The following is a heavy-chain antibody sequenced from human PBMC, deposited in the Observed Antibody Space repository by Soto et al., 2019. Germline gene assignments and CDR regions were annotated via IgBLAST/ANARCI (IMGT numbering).Heavy chain of an antibody. Sequence: PSETLSLTRVVYGGSFSGYYRRWIRQSPGEGLEWIGGINHRGSTNYNPSLESRATISVDTSKNQFSLKLPSVTAADTAMYYCARDGVCTSTTGRVGNWFETWGQGTLVTVSS. V-gene: IGHV4-34*01. CDR1: GGSFSGYY. CDR3: ARDGVCTSTTGRVGNWFET. D-gene: IGHD2-2*01. J-gene: IGHJ5*02. CDR2: INHRGST.